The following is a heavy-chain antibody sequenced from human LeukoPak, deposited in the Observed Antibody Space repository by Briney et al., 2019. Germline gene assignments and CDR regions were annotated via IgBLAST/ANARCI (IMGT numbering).Heavy chain of an antibody. V-gene: IGHV3-64*01. CDR3: ARVKIGQQLVFDY. CDR2: ISSNGGST. D-gene: IGHD6-13*01. CDR1: GFTFSSYA. J-gene: IGHJ4*02. Sequence: GGSLRLSCAASGFTFSSYAMHWVRQAPGKELEYVSAISSNGGSTYYANSVKGRFTISRDNSKNTLYLQMGSLRAEDMAVYYCARVKIGQQLVFDYWGQGTLVTVSS.